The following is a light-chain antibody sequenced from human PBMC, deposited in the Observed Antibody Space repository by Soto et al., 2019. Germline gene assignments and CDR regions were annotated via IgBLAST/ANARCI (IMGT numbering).Light chain of an antibody. CDR2: DAS. CDR1: QSISSY. J-gene: IGKJ1*01. V-gene: IGKV1-5*01. Sequence: DVQMTQSPSSLSASVGDRATITCRSSQSISSYLNWYQQKPGKAPKLLIYDASSLESGVPSRFSGSGSGKEFTLTISSLQPDDFATYYCQQYQSSWTSGQGTKVDI. CDR3: QQYQSSWT.